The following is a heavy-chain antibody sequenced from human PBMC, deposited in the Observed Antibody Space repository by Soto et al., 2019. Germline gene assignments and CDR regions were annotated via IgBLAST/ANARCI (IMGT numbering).Heavy chain of an antibody. Sequence: GESLKICCNTSGYSFTTYWIRWVRQMPGKGLEWMGIIYPSDSDTRYSPSFQGQVTISVDKSISTAYLQWSSLKASDTAMYYCARGGSGPYTWFDPWGQGTLVTVSS. CDR3: ARGGSGPYTWFDP. D-gene: IGHD3-3*01. CDR1: GYSFTTYW. V-gene: IGHV5-51*01. CDR2: IYPSDSDT. J-gene: IGHJ5*02.